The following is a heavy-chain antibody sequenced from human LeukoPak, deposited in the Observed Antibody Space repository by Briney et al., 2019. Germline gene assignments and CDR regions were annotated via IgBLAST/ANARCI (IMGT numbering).Heavy chain of an antibody. Sequence: GGSLRLSCVASGFTFSFYWMGWVRQAPGKGLEWVAVISHDGSNKYYADSVKGRFTISRDNSKNTLYLQMNSLRAEDTAVYYCATRERYCSSTSCYEWFDPWGQGTLVTVSS. J-gene: IGHJ5*02. V-gene: IGHV3-30-3*01. CDR2: ISHDGSNK. D-gene: IGHD2-2*01. CDR1: GFTFSFYW. CDR3: ATRERYCSSTSCYEWFDP.